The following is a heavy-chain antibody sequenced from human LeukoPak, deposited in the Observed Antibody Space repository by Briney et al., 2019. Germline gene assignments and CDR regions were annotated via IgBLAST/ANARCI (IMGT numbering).Heavy chain of an antibody. Sequence: PGGSLRLSCVGSGFNFSTYEMNWVRQAPGKGLEWLSYISSRGSSIYYADSVKGRFTISRDNAKNSLYLQMNSLRAEDTAVYFCARDKALNSWGQGTLVTVSS. J-gene: IGHJ4*02. CDR3: ARDKALNS. CDR1: GFNFSTYE. CDR2: ISSRGSSI. V-gene: IGHV3-48*03.